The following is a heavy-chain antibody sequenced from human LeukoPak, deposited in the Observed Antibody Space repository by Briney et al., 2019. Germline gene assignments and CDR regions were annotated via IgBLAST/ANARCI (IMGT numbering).Heavy chain of an antibody. V-gene: IGHV3-23*01. CDR1: GFTFSSYA. D-gene: IGHD6-13*01. CDR2: ISGSGGST. Sequence: GGSLRLPCAASGFTFSSYAMSCVRQAPGKGLEWVSAISGSGGSTYYADFVKGRFTISRDNSKNTLYLQMNRLRAEDTAVYYCAKVKSGIAAAGTYDYWGQGTLVTVSS. CDR3: AKVKSGIAAAGTYDY. J-gene: IGHJ4*02.